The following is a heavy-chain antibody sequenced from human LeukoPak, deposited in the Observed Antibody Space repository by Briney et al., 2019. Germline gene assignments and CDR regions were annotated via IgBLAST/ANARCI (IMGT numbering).Heavy chain of an antibody. J-gene: IGHJ4*02. D-gene: IGHD3-9*01. CDR1: GYTFTGYY. CDR2: FNPNSGGT. V-gene: IGHV1-2*04. Sequence: EASVKVSCKASGYTFTGYYMHWVRQAPGQGLEWMGWFNPNSGGTNYAQKFQGWVTMTRDTSISTAYMELSRLRSDDTAVYYCARDLTYYDILTGYPSPGDYWGQGTLVTVSS. CDR3: ARDLTYYDILTGYPSPGDY.